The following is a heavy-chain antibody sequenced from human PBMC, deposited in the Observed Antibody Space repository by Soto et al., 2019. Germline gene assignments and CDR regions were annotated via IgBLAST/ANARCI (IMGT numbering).Heavy chain of an antibody. CDR2: IIPILGIA. V-gene: IGHV1-69*04. CDR3: ARESYYYGGGYAFDI. J-gene: IGHJ3*02. D-gene: IGHD3-10*01. Sequence: GASVKVSCKASGGTFSSYTISWVRQAPGQGLEWMGRIIPILGIANYAQKFQGRVTITADKSTSTAYMKLSSLRSEDTAVYYCARESYYYGGGYAFDIWGQGTMVTVSS. CDR1: GGTFSSYT.